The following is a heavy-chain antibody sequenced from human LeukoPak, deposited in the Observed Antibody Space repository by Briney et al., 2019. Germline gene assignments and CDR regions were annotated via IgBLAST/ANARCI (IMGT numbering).Heavy chain of an antibody. D-gene: IGHD1-14*01. CDR3: AKDPSRIDAFDI. V-gene: IGHV3-23*01. CDR1: GFTFRNAW. J-gene: IGHJ3*02. CDR2: ISGSGGST. Sequence: PGGSLRLSCAASGFTFRNAWMSWVRQAPGKGLEWVSAISGSGGSTYYADSVKGRFTISRDNSKNTLYLQMNSLRAEDTAVYYCAKDPSRIDAFDIWGQGTMVTVSS.